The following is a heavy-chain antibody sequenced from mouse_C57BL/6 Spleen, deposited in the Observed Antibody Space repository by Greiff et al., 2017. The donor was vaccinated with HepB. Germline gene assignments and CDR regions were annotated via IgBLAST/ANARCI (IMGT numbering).Heavy chain of an antibody. J-gene: IGHJ2*01. CDR1: GYAFSSSW. Sequence: VQLQQSGPELVKPGASVKISCKASGYAFSSSWMNWVKQRPGKGLEWIGRIYPGDGDTNYNGKFKGKATLTADKSSSTAYMQLSSLTSEDSAVYFCAFITTVVATSYFDYWGQGTTLTVSS. CDR2: IYPGDGDT. D-gene: IGHD1-1*01. CDR3: AFITTVVATSYFDY. V-gene: IGHV1-82*01.